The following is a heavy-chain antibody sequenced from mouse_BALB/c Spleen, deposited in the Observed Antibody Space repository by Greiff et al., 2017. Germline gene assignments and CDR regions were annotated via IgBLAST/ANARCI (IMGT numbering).Heavy chain of an antibody. CDR3: AYYDHDRAWFAY. CDR2: ILPGSGST. J-gene: IGHJ3*01. V-gene: IGHV1-9*01. D-gene: IGHD2-4*01. Sequence: VQLQQSGPELVKPGASVKISCKATGYTFSSYWIEWVKQRPGHGLEWIGEILPGSGSTNYNEKFKGKATFTADTSSNTAYMQLSSLTSEDSAVYYCAYYDHDRAWFAYWGQGTLVTVSA. CDR1: GYTFSSYW.